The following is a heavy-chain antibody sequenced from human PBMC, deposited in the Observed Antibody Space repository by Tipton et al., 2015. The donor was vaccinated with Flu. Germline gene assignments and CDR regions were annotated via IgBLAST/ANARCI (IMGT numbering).Heavy chain of an antibody. Sequence: SLRLSCAASGFTSSSYEMNWVRQAPGKGLEWVSYNSRSGSTIYYADSVKGRFTISRDNAKNSLYLQMNSLRAEDTAVYYCARAYCGGDCNYYYGMDVWGQGTTVTVSS. D-gene: IGHD2-21*02. CDR2: NSRSGSTI. CDR1: GFTSSSYE. J-gene: IGHJ6*02. V-gene: IGHV3-48*03. CDR3: ARAYCGGDCNYYYGMDV.